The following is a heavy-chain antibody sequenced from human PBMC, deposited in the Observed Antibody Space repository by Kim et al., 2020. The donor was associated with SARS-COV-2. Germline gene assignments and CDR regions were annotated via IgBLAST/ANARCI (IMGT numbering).Heavy chain of an antibody. V-gene: IGHV7-4-1*02. Sequence: TYAQGFTGRFVFSLDTSVSTAYLQISSLKAEDTAVYYCAREVARRDAFDIWVQGTMVTVSS. CDR3: AREVARRDAFDI. J-gene: IGHJ3*02.